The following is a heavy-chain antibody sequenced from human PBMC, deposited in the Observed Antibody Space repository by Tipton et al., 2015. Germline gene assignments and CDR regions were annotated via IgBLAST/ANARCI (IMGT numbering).Heavy chain of an antibody. J-gene: IGHJ4*02. CDR3: ARDRVASYAFDD. CDR1: GGSIRRFY. D-gene: IGHD2-2*01. CDR2: ISYSGST. V-gene: IGHV4-59*01. Sequence: TLSLTCTVSGGSIRRFYWSWIRQPPGKGLEWIGYISYSGSTNYKTSLKSRVTISLDTSKNEVYLNLGSVTAADTAVYYCARDRVASYAFDDWGQGTLVAVSS.